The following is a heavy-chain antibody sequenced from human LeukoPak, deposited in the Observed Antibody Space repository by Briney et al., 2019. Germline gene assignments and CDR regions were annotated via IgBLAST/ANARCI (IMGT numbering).Heavy chain of an antibody. J-gene: IGHJ3*02. CDR2: IYYTGDT. V-gene: IGHV4-59*01. CDR3: ARTTVINKGSSFDI. Sequence: PSETLSLTCSVSGGSITSSYWSWVRQSPGNGLEWIGYIYYTGDTTYNPSLKGRVTISVDTSKNQFSLELISLTAADTAVYYCARTTVINKGSSFDIWGQGTLVTVSS. D-gene: IGHD4-17*01. CDR1: GGSITSSY.